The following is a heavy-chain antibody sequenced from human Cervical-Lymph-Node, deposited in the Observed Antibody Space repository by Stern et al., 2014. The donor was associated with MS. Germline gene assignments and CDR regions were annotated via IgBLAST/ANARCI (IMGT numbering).Heavy chain of an antibody. D-gene: IGHD6-19*01. CDR3: ARSPHPGSGWLYYFDS. J-gene: IGHJ4*02. V-gene: IGHV4-59*07. CDR1: GGSISTYR. Sequence: QVQLQESGPRLVKPSDTLSLTCSASGGSISTYRGNWIRQSPGKGLEWIGYSYYDGSNNYNFSLKSRVIISVDRSGNQYSLKLSSVTAADTAVYYCARSPHPGSGWLYYFDSWGQGALVTVSS. CDR2: SYYDGSN.